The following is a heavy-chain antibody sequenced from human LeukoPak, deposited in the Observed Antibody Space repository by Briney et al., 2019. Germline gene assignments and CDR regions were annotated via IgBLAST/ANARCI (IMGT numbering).Heavy chain of an antibody. Sequence: GGSLRLSCVASGFTFVDYAMHWVRQAPGKGLEWVSLINVDGGGTFYADSVKGRFTISRDNSKDSLHLQMNSLRSEDTALYYSAKGAVAGTDALDVWGLGTMVTVS. CDR2: INVDGGGT. CDR3: AKGAVAGTDALDV. CDR1: GFTFVDYA. D-gene: IGHD6-19*01. J-gene: IGHJ3*01. V-gene: IGHV3-43*02.